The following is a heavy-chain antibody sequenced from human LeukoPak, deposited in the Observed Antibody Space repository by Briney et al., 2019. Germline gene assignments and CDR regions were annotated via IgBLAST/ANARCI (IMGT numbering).Heavy chain of an antibody. CDR1: GYTFTSYD. CDR2: MNPNSGNT. D-gene: IGHD3-16*01. CDR3: ARGSYDYVWGSYDAFDI. V-gene: IGHV1-8*01. J-gene: IGHJ3*02. Sequence: ASVKVSCKASGYTFTSYDINWVRQATGQGLEWMGWMNPNSGNTGYAQKFQGRVTMTRNTSISTAYMELSSLRSEDTAVYYCARGSYDYVWGSYDAFDIWGQGTMVTVSS.